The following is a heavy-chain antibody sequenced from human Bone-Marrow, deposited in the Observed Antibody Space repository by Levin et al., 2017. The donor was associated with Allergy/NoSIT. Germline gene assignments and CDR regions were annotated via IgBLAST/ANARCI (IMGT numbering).Heavy chain of an antibody. Sequence: GGSLRLSCAASGFSVTAYWMHWVRQAPGKGLVWVSRINEDGTITNYADSVKGRFSISRDYAKNTLYLEMNSLRPEDTAVYYCSRDTFGPKDYWGQGTLVTVSS. J-gene: IGHJ4*02. CDR1: GFSVTAYW. CDR3: SRDTFGPKDY. V-gene: IGHV3-74*01. CDR2: INEDGTIT. D-gene: IGHD3-16*01.